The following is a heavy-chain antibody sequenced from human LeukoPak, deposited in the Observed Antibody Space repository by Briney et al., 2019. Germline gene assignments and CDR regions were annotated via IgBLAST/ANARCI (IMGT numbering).Heavy chain of an antibody. CDR1: GGSISSYY. Sequence: SETLSLTCTVSGGSISSYYWSWIRQPPGKGLEWIGYIYYSGSTNYNPSLKSRVTISVDTSKHQFSLKLSSVTAADTAVYYCARGPYYDFWSGYSMDVWGKGTSVTVSS. CDR2: IYYSGST. J-gene: IGHJ6*03. CDR3: ARGPYYDFWSGYSMDV. D-gene: IGHD3-3*01. V-gene: IGHV4-59*01.